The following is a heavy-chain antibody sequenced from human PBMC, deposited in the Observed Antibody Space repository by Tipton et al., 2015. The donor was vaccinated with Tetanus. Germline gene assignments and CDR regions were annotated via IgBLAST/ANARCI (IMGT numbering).Heavy chain of an antibody. J-gene: IGHJ4*02. Sequence: SLRLSCAASGFTFSNYAMIWVRQAPGKGLEWVSAISASGRNTYYADSVKGRFTSSRDNSKNIHYLEMSSLRAEDTAVYYCTKDVGIVLFDYWGQGTLVTVSS. V-gene: IGHV3-23*01. CDR3: TKDVGIVLFDY. CDR2: ISASGRNT. D-gene: IGHD2-8*01. CDR1: GFTFSNYA.